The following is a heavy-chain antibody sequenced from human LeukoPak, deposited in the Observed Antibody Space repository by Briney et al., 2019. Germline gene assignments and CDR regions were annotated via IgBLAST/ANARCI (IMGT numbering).Heavy chain of an antibody. CDR2: INHRGST. V-gene: IGHV4-34*01. CDR1: GGSFSDYY. J-gene: IGHJ4*02. CDR3: ARGNYYSDY. D-gene: IGHD1-1*01. Sequence: SETLSLTCAVYGGSFSDYYWTWIRQPPGKGLEWIGEINHRGSTHYNPSLKSRVTISVDTSKKQFSLKLSSVTAADTAVYYCARGNYYSDYWGQGTLVTVSS.